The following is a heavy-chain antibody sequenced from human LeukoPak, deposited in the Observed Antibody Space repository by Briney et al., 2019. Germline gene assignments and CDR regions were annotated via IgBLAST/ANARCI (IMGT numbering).Heavy chain of an antibody. Sequence: PSETLSLTCAVYGGSFSGYYWSWIRQPPGKGLEWIGEINHSGSTNYNPSLKSRVTISVDTSKNQFSLKLSPVTAADTAVYYCASRAWGDGYNYWGQGILVTVSS. CDR1: GGSFSGYY. J-gene: IGHJ4*02. CDR3: ASRAWGDGYNY. CDR2: INHSGST. D-gene: IGHD5-24*01. V-gene: IGHV4-34*01.